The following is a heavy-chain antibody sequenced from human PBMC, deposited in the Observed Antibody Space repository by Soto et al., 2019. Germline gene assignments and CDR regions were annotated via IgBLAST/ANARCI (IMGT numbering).Heavy chain of an antibody. CDR2: INAGNGNT. D-gene: IGHD2-15*01. J-gene: IGHJ4*02. Sequence: ASVKVSCKASGYTFTSYAMHWVRQAPGQRLEWMGWINAGNGNTKYSQKFQGRFTISRDNAKNSLYLQMNSLRVEDTALYYCARTVEWGHSDFWGQGTVVTVSS. CDR1: GYTFTSYA. V-gene: IGHV1-3*01. CDR3: ARTVEWGHSDF.